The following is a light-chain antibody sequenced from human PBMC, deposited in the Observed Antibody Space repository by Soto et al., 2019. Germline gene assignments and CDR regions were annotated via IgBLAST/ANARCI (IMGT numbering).Light chain of an antibody. J-gene: IGLJ1*01. V-gene: IGLV2-14*01. CDR2: EVS. CDR3: NSRGGSRPYYV. CDR1: SSDIGPYNS. Sequence: QSALTQPASVSGSPGQSITISCTGTSSDIGPYNSVSWYQQYPGRAPKLMIYEVSNRPSGVSARFSASKSGNTASLTISGLQAEDEADYYCNSRGGSRPYYVFGTGTKLTVL.